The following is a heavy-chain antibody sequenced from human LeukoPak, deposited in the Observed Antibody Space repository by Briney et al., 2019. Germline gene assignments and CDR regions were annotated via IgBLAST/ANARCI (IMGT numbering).Heavy chain of an antibody. J-gene: IGHJ5*02. CDR2: IIPIFGTA. V-gene: IGHV1-69*05. CDR3: ARGRSYYYGSGSYYGWFDP. CDR1: GGTFSSYA. Sequence: ASVKVSCKAPGGTFSSYAISWVRQAPGQGLEWMGGIIPIFGTANYAQKFQGRVTITTDESTSTAYMELSSLRSEDTAVCYCARGRSYYYGSGSYYGWFDPWGQGTLVTVSS. D-gene: IGHD3-10*01.